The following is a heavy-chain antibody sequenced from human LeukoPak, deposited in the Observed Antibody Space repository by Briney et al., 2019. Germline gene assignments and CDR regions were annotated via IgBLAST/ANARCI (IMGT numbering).Heavy chain of an antibody. Sequence: GGSLRLSCAASGFTFSSYAMSWVRQAPGKGLEWVSAISGSGGSTYYADSVKGRFTISRDNSKNSLYLQMNSLRTEDTALYYCAKDILSGGKRRGAFDIWGQGTMVTVSS. J-gene: IGHJ3*02. CDR1: GFTFSSYA. D-gene: IGHD4-23*01. CDR3: AKDILSGGKRRGAFDI. CDR2: ISGSGGST. V-gene: IGHV3-43*02.